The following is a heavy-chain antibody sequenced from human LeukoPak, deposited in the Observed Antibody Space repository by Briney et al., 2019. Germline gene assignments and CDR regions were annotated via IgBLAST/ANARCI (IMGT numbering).Heavy chain of an antibody. CDR3: AREGYYYDSSGYYGKDAFDI. CDR1: GFTFSSYS. CDR2: ISSSSSTI. Sequence: GGSLRLSCAASGFTFSSYSMNWVRQAPGKGLEWVSYISSSSSTIYYADSVKGRFTVSRDNSKNTLYLQMNSLRAEDTAVYYCAREGYYYDSSGYYGKDAFDIWGQGTMVTVSS. V-gene: IGHV3-48*01. J-gene: IGHJ3*02. D-gene: IGHD3-22*01.